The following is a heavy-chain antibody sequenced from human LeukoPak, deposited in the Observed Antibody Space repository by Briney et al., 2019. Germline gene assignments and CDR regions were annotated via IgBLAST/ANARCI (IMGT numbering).Heavy chain of an antibody. CDR3: ATDFDNTGLQGFVP. CDR1: GGSISSSSYY. CDR2: IHYRGST. V-gene: IGHV4-39*02. Sequence: SETLSLTCTVSGGSISSSSYYWGWVRQPAGKGLEWIGSIHYRGSTYYTSSLKSRVIISVDASKNQFSLKLTSATAADTAVYYCATDFDNTGLQGFVPWGQGTLVTVSS. D-gene: IGHD2-8*02. J-gene: IGHJ5*02.